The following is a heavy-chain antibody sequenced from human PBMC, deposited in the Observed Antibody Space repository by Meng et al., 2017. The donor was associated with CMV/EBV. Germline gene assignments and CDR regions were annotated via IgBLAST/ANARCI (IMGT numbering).Heavy chain of an antibody. CDR2: ISSSGSTI. J-gene: IGHJ6*02. CDR3: ARDQKLWFGEPSSGMDV. D-gene: IGHD3-10*01. Sequence: GESLKISCAASGFTFSSYSMNWVRQAPGKGLEWVSYISSSGSTIYYADSVKGRFTISRDNAKNSLYLQMNSLRAEDTAVYYCARDQKLWFGEPSSGMDVWGQGTTDTVSS. V-gene: IGHV3-48*04. CDR1: GFTFSSYS.